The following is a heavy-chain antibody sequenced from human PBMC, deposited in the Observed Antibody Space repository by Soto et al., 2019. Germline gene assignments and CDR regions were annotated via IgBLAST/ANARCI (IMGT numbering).Heavy chain of an antibody. CDR2: ISGSGGST. J-gene: IGHJ6*02. D-gene: IGHD3-10*01. CDR3: AKGAPITMVRGVRDYYYYGMDV. CDR1: GFTFSSYA. V-gene: IGHV3-23*01. Sequence: LRLSCAASGFTFSSYAMSWVRQAPGKGLEWVSAISGSGGSTYYADSVKGRFTISRDNSKNTLYLQMNSLRAEDTAVYYCAKGAPITMVRGVRDYYYYGMDVWGQGTTVTVSS.